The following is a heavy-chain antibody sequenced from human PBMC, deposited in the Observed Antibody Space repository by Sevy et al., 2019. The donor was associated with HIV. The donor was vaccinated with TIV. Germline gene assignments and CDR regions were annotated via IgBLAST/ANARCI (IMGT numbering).Heavy chain of an antibody. CDR3: AKSGRVYYYYMDV. J-gene: IGHJ6*03. V-gene: IGHV3-23*01. Sequence: GGSLRLSCAVSGFSFDSYGMTWVRQAPGKGLEWVSGISGSGTRTYYADSVKGRFSISRDNSKNTLYLQMNSLRAEDTAVYYCAKSGRVYYYYMDVWGKGTTVTVSS. CDR2: ISGSGTRT. CDR1: GFSFDSYG. D-gene: IGHD1-26*01.